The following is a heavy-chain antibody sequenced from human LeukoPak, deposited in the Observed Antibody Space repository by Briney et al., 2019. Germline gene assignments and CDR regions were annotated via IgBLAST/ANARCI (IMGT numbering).Heavy chain of an antibody. J-gene: IGHJ4*02. Sequence: GRSLRLSCAASGFTFSSYAMHWVRQAPGKGLEWVAVISYDGSNKYYADSVKGRFTISRDNSKNTLYLQMNSLRAEDTAVYYCARIGDYYDSSGYYYWGRGTLVTVSS. CDR2: ISYDGSNK. CDR1: GFTFSSYA. D-gene: IGHD3-22*01. CDR3: ARIGDYYDSSGYYY. V-gene: IGHV3-30*04.